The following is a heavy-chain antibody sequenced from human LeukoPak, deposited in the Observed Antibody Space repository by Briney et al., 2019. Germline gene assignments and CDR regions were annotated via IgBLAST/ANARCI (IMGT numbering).Heavy chain of an antibody. J-gene: IGHJ4*02. CDR1: GFTFSSSA. CDR3: ARDRDNSGWYEGFDY. V-gene: IGHV3-30-3*01. D-gene: IGHD6-19*01. Sequence: AGGSLRLSCAASGFTFSSSAMYWVRQAPDKGLEWVAVISYDGSNKYYADSVKGRFTISRDNSKNTLYLQMNSLRADDTAVYYCARDRDNSGWYEGFDYWGQGTLVTVSS. CDR2: ISYDGSNK.